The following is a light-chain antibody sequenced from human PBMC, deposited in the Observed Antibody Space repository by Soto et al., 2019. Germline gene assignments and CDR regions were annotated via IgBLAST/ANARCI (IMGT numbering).Light chain of an antibody. V-gene: IGKV1-39*01. Sequence: DIQVTQSPSSLSASVGDRVTITGRASQSISSYLNWYQQKPGKAPKLLIYAASSLQSGVPSRFSGSGSGTDFTLTISSLQPDDFATYYCQQYNSYPWTFGLGTKVDVK. J-gene: IGKJ1*01. CDR1: QSISSY. CDR2: AAS. CDR3: QQYNSYPWT.